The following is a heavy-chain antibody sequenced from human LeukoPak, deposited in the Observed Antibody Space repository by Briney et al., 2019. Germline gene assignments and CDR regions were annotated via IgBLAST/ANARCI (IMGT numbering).Heavy chain of an antibody. CDR1: GFTFSSYW. D-gene: IGHD3-9*01. V-gene: IGHV3-7*01. CDR3: ARDKRGHYDILTGYYDADRHLNYFDY. Sequence: GGSLRLSCAASGFTFSSYWMSWVRQAPGKGLEWVANIKQDGSEKYYVDSVKGRFTISRDNAKNSLYLQMNSLRAEDTAVYYCARDKRGHYDILTGYYDADRHLNYFDYWGQGTLVTVSS. CDR2: IKQDGSEK. J-gene: IGHJ4*02.